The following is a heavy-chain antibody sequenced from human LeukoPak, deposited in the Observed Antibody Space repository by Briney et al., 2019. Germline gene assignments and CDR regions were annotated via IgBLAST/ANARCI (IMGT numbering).Heavy chain of an antibody. J-gene: IGHJ4*02. CDR1: GGSISSSSYY. Sequence: SETLSLTCTVSGGSISSSSYYWGWIRQPPGKGLEWIGSIYYSGSTYYNPSLKSRVTISVDTSKNQFSLKLSSVTAADTAVYYCARAKDYSNPIFDYWGQGTLVTVSS. CDR3: ARAKDYSNPIFDY. CDR2: IYYSGST. V-gene: IGHV4-39*07. D-gene: IGHD4-11*01.